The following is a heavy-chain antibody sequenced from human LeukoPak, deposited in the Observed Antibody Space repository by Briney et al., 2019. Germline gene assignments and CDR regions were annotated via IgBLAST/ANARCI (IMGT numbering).Heavy chain of an antibody. Sequence: KPSETLSLTCTVSGGSISSSNYYWGWIRQPPGKGLEWIGSIYYSGSTYYNPSLKSRVTISVDTSKNQFSLKLSSVTAADTAVYYCARDGDSSGTIEGYWGQGTLVTVSS. D-gene: IGHD3-22*01. CDR2: IYYSGST. V-gene: IGHV4-39*07. CDR1: GGSISSSNYY. J-gene: IGHJ4*02. CDR3: ARDGDSSGTIEGY.